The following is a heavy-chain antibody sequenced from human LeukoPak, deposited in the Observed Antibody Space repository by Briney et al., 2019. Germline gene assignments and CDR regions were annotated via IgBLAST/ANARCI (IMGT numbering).Heavy chain of an antibody. J-gene: IGHJ4*02. Sequence: QPGRSLRLSCAAYGFTFSSYVMHWVRQAPGKGLEWVAVISYDGSNKYYADSVKGRFTISRDNSKNTLYLQMNSLRAEDTAVYYCAKSGYYGSGSEPFDYWGQGTLITVSS. CDR2: ISYDGSNK. D-gene: IGHD3-10*01. CDR3: AKSGYYGSGSEPFDY. V-gene: IGHV3-30*18. CDR1: GFTFSSYV.